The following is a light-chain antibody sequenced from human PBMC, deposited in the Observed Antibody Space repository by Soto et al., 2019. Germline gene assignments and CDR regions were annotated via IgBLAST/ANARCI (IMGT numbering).Light chain of an antibody. J-gene: IGKJ1*01. Sequence: DIVMTQSPDSLAVSLGERATINCKSSQSILYSSNNRNYLAWYQQKPGQPPKLLISWASTRESGVPDRFSGSGSGTDFSLTISNLQAEDVAVYYCLQYDSTPRTFGQGTKVEIK. CDR1: QSILYSSNNRNY. V-gene: IGKV4-1*01. CDR2: WAS. CDR3: LQYDSTPRT.